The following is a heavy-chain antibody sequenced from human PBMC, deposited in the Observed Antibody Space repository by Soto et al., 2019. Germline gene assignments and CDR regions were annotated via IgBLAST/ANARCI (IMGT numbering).Heavy chain of an antibody. CDR1: GDPIINSGYF. J-gene: IGHJ4*01. V-gene: IGHV4-39*01. Sequence: QLQLQESGPGLVKPSETLSLTCTVSGDPIINSGYFWGCIRQPPGKGLELIGSIYYSGSTYYNPSLKSRVTISVDTSKNQFSLKLSSVTAADTAVYYCVRHAEYYGGNLYYFDYWGQGTLVTVSS. CDR3: VRHAEYYGGNLYYFDY. CDR2: IYYSGST. D-gene: IGHD4-17*01.